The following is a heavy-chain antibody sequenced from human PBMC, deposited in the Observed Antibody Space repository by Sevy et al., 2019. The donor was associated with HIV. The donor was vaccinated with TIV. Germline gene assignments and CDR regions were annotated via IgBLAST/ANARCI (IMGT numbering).Heavy chain of an antibody. D-gene: IGHD3-10*01. CDR1: GGSFSGYY. Sequence: SQTLSLTCAVYGGSFSGYYWSWIRQPPGKGLEWIGEINHSGSTNYNPSLKSRVTISVDTSKNQFSLKLSSVTAADTAVYYCARGRGTTVRGVIITWGQGTLVTVSS. CDR2: INHSGST. V-gene: IGHV4-34*01. CDR3: ARGRGTTVRGVIIT. J-gene: IGHJ4*02.